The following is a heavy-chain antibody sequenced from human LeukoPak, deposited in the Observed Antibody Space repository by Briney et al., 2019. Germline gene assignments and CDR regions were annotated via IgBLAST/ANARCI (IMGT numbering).Heavy chain of an antibody. CDR1: GFTFSDYY. CDR2: ISSSSSYT. V-gene: IGHV3-11*06. CDR3: ARGGGRNKFWGFTHFDQ. J-gene: IGHJ4*02. D-gene: IGHD7-27*01. Sequence: GGPLRLSCAASGFTFSDYYMSWIRQAPGKGLGWVSYISSSSSYTIYADSVKGRFTISRDTAKKSLYLQIKSLRGEDSAVDYCARGGGRNKFWGFTHFDQGRQETLVTVSS.